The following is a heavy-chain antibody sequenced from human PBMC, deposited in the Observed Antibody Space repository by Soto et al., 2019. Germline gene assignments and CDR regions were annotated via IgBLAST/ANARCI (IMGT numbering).Heavy chain of an antibody. CDR1: GFTVGNNY. J-gene: IGHJ6*02. CDR3: ARDPPGIAAAGGG. V-gene: IGHV3-66*01. Sequence: EVQLVESGGGLVQPGGSLRLSCAASGFTVGNNYMNWVRQAPGKGLECVSLIYSGGSTNYADSVKGRFTISRDNSKKTLYLQMNSLRAEDTAVYYCARDPPGIAAAGGGWGQGTTVTVSS. D-gene: IGHD6-13*01. CDR2: IYSGGST.